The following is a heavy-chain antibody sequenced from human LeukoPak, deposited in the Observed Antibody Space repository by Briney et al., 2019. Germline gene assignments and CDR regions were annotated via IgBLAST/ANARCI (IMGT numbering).Heavy chain of an antibody. D-gene: IGHD6-13*01. CDR1: GFTFSSYA. Sequence: PGRSLRLSCAASGFTFSSYAMHWVRQAPGKGLEWVAVISYDGSNKYYADSVKGRFTISRDNSKNTLYLQMNSLRAEDTALYYCAKDTVQYSSSWSPFDYWGQGTLVTVSS. V-gene: IGHV3-30-3*01. J-gene: IGHJ4*02. CDR3: AKDTVQYSSSWSPFDY. CDR2: ISYDGSNK.